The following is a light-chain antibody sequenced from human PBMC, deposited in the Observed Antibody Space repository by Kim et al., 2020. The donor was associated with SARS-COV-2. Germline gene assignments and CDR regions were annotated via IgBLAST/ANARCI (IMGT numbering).Light chain of an antibody. CDR2: AAS. CDR3: QQYVSSPWT. J-gene: IGKJ1*01. V-gene: IGKV3-20*01. CDR1: QTVSSNY. Sequence: PGDRATLSCRASQTVSSNYLAWYKQKPGQAPRLFIYAASSRATGVSDRFSGSGSGTDFTLTISRLEPEDFAVYYCQQYVSSPWTFGQGTKVDIK.